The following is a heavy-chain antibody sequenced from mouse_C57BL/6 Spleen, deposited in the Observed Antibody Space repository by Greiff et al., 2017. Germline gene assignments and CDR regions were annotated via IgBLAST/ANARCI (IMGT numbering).Heavy chain of an antibody. CDR1: GYAFTNYL. CDR3: ARGGYYGYDPKAMDY. CDR2: INPGSGGT. V-gene: IGHV1-54*01. D-gene: IGHD2-2*01. J-gene: IGHJ4*01. Sequence: QVQLKESGAELVRPGTSVKVSCKASGYAFTNYLIEWVKQRPGQGLEWIGVINPGSGGTNYNEKFKGKATLTADKSSSTAYMQLSSLTSEDSAVYFCARGGYYGYDPKAMDYWGQGTSVTVSS.